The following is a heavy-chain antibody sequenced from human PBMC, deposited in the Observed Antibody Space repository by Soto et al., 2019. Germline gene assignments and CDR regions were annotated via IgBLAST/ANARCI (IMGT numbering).Heavy chain of an antibody. Sequence: QVHLVQSGAEVQKPGASVRISCQASGYVFTTSAIHWVRQAPGQSLEWMGWINPATGDTKYSQNVRGRVTFALDTSATTAYMDLRSLASHDTAVYYCARAAGRSKLLPYYFDPWGQGTLVTVSS. J-gene: IGHJ5*02. D-gene: IGHD3-10*01. CDR2: INPATGDT. CDR1: GYVFTTSA. CDR3: ARAAGRSKLLPYYFDP. V-gene: IGHV1-3*01.